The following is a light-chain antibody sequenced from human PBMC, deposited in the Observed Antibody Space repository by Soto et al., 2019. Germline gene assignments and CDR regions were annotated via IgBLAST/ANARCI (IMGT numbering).Light chain of an antibody. J-gene: IGKJ4*01. V-gene: IGKV3-20*01. CDR3: QQYGTSPLT. CDR1: QSVSSSY. CDR2: GAS. Sequence: EIVLTQSPGTLSLSPGERATLSCRSSQSVSSSYLAWYQQKPGQPPRLLIYGASSRATGIPDRFSGSGSGTDFTLTISGLEPEDFAVYYCQQYGTSPLTFGGGTKVDIK.